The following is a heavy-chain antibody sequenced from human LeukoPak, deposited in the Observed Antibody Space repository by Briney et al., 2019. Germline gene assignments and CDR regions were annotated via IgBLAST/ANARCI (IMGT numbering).Heavy chain of an antibody. J-gene: IGHJ3*02. CDR1: GFTFSSYA. D-gene: IGHD3-10*01. CDR3: PKSYYGSISKAFDI. Sequence: AGGSLRLSCAASGFTFSSYAMTWVRQAPGKGLEWVSAISGSGGSTYYADSVKGWFTISRDNSKNTLYLQMNSLRAEDTAVYYCPKSYYGSISKAFDIWGQGTMVTVSS. CDR2: ISGSGGST. V-gene: IGHV3-23*01.